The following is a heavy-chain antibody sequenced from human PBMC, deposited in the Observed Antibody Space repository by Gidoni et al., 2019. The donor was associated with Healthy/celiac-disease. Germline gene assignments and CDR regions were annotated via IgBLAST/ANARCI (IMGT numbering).Heavy chain of an antibody. CDR3: TIPVYGSAIVDY. CDR2: IRSKANSYAT. J-gene: IGHJ4*02. Sequence: LPMVASGGGFVQPVGSLKRSCAAPWCTCRGYARNWVRQAYGKGLEWVGRIRSKANSYATADAASVKGRFTISRDDSKHTAYLQMNSPKAKATAVYDCTIPVYGSAIVDYWGQGTLVTVSS. V-gene: IGHV3-73*02. D-gene: IGHD4-17*01. CDR1: WCTCRGYA.